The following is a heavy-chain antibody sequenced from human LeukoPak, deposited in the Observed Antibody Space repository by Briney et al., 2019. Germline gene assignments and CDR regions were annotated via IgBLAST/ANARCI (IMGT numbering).Heavy chain of an antibody. D-gene: IGHD5-18*01. CDR3: ARDLVPQLWRQHAFDI. CDR1: GFTFSSYA. Sequence: GGSLRLSCAASGFTFSSYAMHWVRQAPGKGLEWVAVISYDGSNKYYADSVKGRFTISRDNSKNTLYLQMNSLRAEDTAVYYCARDLVPQLWRQHAFDIWGQGTIVTVSS. V-gene: IGHV3-30-3*01. CDR2: ISYDGSNK. J-gene: IGHJ3*02.